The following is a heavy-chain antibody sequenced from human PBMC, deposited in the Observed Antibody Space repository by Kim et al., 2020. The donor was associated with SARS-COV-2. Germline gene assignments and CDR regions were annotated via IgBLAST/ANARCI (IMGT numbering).Heavy chain of an antibody. CDR3: TTVVGANYYDSSGYLAAY. J-gene: IGHJ4*02. Sequence: GGSLRLSCAASGFTFSNAWMSWVRQAPGKGLEWDGRIKSKTDGGTTDYAAPVKGRFTISRDDSKNTLYLQMNSLKTEDTAVYYCTTVVGANYYDSSGYLAAYWGQGTLVTVSS. CDR2: IKSKTDGGTT. V-gene: IGHV3-15*01. CDR1: GFTFSNAW. D-gene: IGHD3-22*01.